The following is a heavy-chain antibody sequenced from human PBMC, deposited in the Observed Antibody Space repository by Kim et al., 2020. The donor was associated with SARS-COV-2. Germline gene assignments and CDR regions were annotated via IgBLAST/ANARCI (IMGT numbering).Heavy chain of an antibody. Sequence: GGSLRLSCAASGFTFSSYAMHWVRQAPGKGLEWVAVISYDGSNKYYADSVKGRFTISRDNSKNTLYLQMNSLRAEDTAVYYCARESSIRGKGFTIFALSPRVYGMDVWGQGTTVTVSS. J-gene: IGHJ6*02. V-gene: IGHV3-30-3*01. D-gene: IGHD3-9*01. CDR2: ISYDGSNK. CDR1: GFTFSSYA. CDR3: ARESSIRGKGFTIFALSPRVYGMDV.